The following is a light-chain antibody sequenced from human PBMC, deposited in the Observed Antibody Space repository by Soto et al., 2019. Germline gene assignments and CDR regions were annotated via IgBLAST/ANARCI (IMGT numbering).Light chain of an antibody. CDR3: CSYAGSSTLFV. Sequence: QSALTQPASVSGSPGQSITISCTGTSRNIGSYNLVSWFQQHPGKAPKLIVFEDTQRPSGVSNRFSGSKSGNTASLSISGLQADDEADYYCCSYAGSSTLFVFGAGTKATVL. CDR1: SRNIGSYNL. V-gene: IGLV2-23*01. CDR2: EDT. J-gene: IGLJ1*01.